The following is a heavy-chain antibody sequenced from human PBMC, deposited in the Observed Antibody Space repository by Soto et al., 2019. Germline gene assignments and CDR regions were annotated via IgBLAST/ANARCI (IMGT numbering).Heavy chain of an antibody. V-gene: IGHV3-30*18. Sequence: QVQLVESGGGVVQPGRSLRLSCAASGFTFSSYGMHWVRQAPGKGLEWVAVISYDGSNKYYADSVKGRFTISRDNSKNTLYLQMNSLRAEDTDVYYCAKDGATANPFDYWGQGTLVTVSS. CDR1: GFTFSSYG. D-gene: IGHD5-12*01. CDR3: AKDGATANPFDY. CDR2: ISYDGSNK. J-gene: IGHJ4*02.